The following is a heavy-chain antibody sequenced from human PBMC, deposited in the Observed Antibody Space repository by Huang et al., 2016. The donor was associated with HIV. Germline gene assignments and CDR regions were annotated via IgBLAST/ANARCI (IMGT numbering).Heavy chain of an antibody. V-gene: IGHV3-49*05. CDR2: IRSKASGGTT. D-gene: IGHD3-3*01. J-gene: IGHJ4*02. CDR1: GFTFGDYA. Sequence: EVQLVESGGGLVKPGRSLRLSCTASGFTFGDYAMSWFGQAPVKGLEWVGCIRSKASGGTTEYAASVKGRFTISRDDSKSIAYLQMNSLKIEDTAVYYCTRENYDFWSGYYKYYFDYWGQGTLVTVSS. CDR3: TRENYDFWSGYYKYYFDY.